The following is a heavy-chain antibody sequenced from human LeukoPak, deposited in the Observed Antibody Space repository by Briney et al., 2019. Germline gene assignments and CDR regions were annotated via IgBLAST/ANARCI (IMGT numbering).Heavy chain of an antibody. CDR3: AILPMGGRYFDY. V-gene: IGHV1-24*01. J-gene: IGHJ4*02. Sequence: ASVKVSCKVSGYTLTELSMHWVRQAPGKGLEWMGGFDPEDGETIYAQKFQGRVTMTEDTSTDTAYMEPSSLRSEDTAVYYCAILPMGGRYFDYWGQGTLVTVSS. D-gene: IGHD3-16*01. CDR2: FDPEDGET. CDR1: GYTLTELS.